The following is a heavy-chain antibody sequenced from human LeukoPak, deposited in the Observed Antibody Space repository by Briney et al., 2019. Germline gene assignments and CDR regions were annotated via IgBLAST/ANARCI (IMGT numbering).Heavy chain of an antibody. CDR2: ISSSSSYT. V-gene: IGHV3-11*06. D-gene: IGHD6-19*01. Sequence: GGSLRLSCAASGFTFSDYYMSWIRQAPGKGLEWVSYISSSSSYTNYADSVKGRFTISRDNAKNSLHLQMNSLRAEDTAVYYCARVAVAGTLDPWGQGTLVTVSS. CDR3: ARVAVAGTLDP. CDR1: GFTFSDYY. J-gene: IGHJ5*02.